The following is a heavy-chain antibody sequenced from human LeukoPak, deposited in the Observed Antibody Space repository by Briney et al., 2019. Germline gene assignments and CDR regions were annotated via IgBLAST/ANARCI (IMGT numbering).Heavy chain of an antibody. V-gene: IGHV4-39*01. CDR1: GGSTSSSSYY. CDR3: ARQRGPFDY. Sequence: SETLSLTCTVSGGSTSSSSYYWGWIRQPPGKGLEWIGNIYYSGSTYSNPSLKSRVTISVDTSKNQFSLKLSSVTAADTAVYYCARQRGPFDYWGQGTLVTVSS. CDR2: IYYSGST. J-gene: IGHJ4*02.